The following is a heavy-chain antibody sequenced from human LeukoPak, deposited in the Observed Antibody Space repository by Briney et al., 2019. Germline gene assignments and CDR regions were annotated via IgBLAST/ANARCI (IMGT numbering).Heavy chain of an antibody. CDR1: GFTFSSYG. CDR2: IRYDGSNK. Sequence: GGSLRLSCAASGFTFSSYGMHWVRQAPGKGLEWVAFIRYDGSNKYYADSVKGRFTISRDNSKNTLYLQMNSLRAEDTAVYYCARVGGSGSSSWYHYFDYWGQGTLVTVSS. V-gene: IGHV3-30*02. J-gene: IGHJ4*02. CDR3: ARVGGSGSSSWYHYFDY. D-gene: IGHD6-13*01.